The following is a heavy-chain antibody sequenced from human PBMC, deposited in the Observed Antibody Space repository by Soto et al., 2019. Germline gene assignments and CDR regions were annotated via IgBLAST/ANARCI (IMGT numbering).Heavy chain of an antibody. CDR2: IYPGDSDT. J-gene: IGHJ6*02. CDR1: GYSFTSYW. D-gene: IGHD6-13*01. V-gene: IGHV5-51*01. CDR3: ARTSAPGKYYYGMDV. Sequence: GESLKISCKGSGYSFTSYWIGWVRQMPGKGLEWMGIIYPGDSDTRYSPSFQGQVTISADKSISTAYLQWSSLKASDTAMYYCARTSAPGKYYYGMDVWGPGTTVTVS.